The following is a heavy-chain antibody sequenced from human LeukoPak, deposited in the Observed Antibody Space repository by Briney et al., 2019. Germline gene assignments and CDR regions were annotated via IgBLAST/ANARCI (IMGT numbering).Heavy chain of an antibody. V-gene: IGHV3-30-3*01. CDR2: ISDDGINK. CDR1: GFTFSSYG. D-gene: IGHD6-19*01. CDR3: ARDRYSSGWYDTNWFDP. J-gene: IGHJ5*02. Sequence: PGGSLRLSSAASGFTFSSYGMHWVRQAPGKGLGWVAVISDDGINKYYADSVKGRFTISRDNSKNTLYLQMNSLRAEDTAVYFCARDRYSSGWYDTNWFDPWGQGTLVTVSS.